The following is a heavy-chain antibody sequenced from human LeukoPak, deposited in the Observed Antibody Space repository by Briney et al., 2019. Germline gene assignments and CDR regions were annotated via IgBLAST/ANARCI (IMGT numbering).Heavy chain of an antibody. V-gene: IGHV3-15*01. J-gene: IGHJ4*02. CDR2: IKSKTDGGTT. D-gene: IGHD2-2*02. CDR1: GFTFSNAW. CDR3: AKTGPDQLIYLLVDN. Sequence: MTGGSLRLSCAASGFTFSNAWMSWVRQAPGKGLEWVGRIKSKTDGGTTDYAAPVKGRFTISRDDSKNTLYLQMNSLRPEDTAVYYCAKTGPDQLIYLLVDNWGQGTLVTVSS.